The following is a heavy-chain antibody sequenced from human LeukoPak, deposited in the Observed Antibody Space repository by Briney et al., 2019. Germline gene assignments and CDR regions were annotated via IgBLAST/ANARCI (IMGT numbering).Heavy chain of an antibody. CDR2: ISGSGGST. Sequence: GGSLRLSCAASGFTFSSYSMNWVRQAPGKGLEWVSAISGSGGSTYYADSVKGRFTISRDNSKNTLYLQMNSLRAEDTAVYYCAKAPVGATGAVYYYYYMDVWGKGTTVTVSS. V-gene: IGHV3-23*01. CDR3: AKAPVGATGAVYYYYYMDV. CDR1: GFTFSSYS. J-gene: IGHJ6*03. D-gene: IGHD1-26*01.